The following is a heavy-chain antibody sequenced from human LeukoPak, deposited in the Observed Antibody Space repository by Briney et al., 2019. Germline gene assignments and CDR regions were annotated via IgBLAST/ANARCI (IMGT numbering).Heavy chain of an antibody. V-gene: IGHV4-4*07. CDR2: IYTSGST. CDR1: GGSISSYY. Sequence: SETLSLTCTGSGGSISSYYWSWIRQPAGKGLEWIGRIYTSGSTNYNPSLKSRVTMSVDTSKNQFSLKLSSVTAADTAVYYCARDGRSRSGYQNWFDPWGQGTLVTVSS. J-gene: IGHJ5*02. D-gene: IGHD3-22*01. CDR3: ARDGRSRSGYQNWFDP.